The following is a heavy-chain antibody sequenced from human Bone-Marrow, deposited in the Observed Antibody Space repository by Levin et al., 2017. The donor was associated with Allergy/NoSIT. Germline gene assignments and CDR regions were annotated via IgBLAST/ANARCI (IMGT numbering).Heavy chain of an antibody. J-gene: IGHJ4*02. V-gene: IGHV3-48*04. Sequence: AGESLKISCAASGFTFSSYSMNWVRQAPGKGLEWISYIGSSSETIYYADSVKGRFTISRDNAKNSLYLQMNSLRAEDTAVYYCARHDYGGNSGDYWGQGTLVTVSS. CDR3: ARHDYGGNSGDY. CDR2: IGSSSETI. D-gene: IGHD4-23*01. CDR1: GFTFSSYS.